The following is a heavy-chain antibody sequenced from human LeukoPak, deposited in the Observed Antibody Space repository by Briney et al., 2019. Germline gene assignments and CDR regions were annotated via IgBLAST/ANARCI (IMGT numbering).Heavy chain of an antibody. CDR1: GGSFSGYY. J-gene: IGHJ4*02. CDR2: IYHSGST. D-gene: IGHD6-19*01. CDR3: ARASWYSSTHPFDY. Sequence: SETLSLTCAVYGGSFSGYYWSWIRQPPGKGLEWIGEIYHSGSTNYNPSLKSRVTISVDTSKNQFSLKRSSVTAADTAVYYCARASWYSSTHPFDYWGQGTLVTVSS. V-gene: IGHV4-34*01.